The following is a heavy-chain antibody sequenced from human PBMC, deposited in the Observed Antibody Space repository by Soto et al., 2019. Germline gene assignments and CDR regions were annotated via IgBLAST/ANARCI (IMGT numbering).Heavy chain of an antibody. CDR1: GFPFSSYV. D-gene: IGHD4-4*01. V-gene: IGHV3-23*01. Sequence: PVGSLRLSCAASGFPFSSYVMSWVRQAPGKGLEWVSGISGGGSNTFYADSVKGRFTISRDNSKNTLLLQMNSLGAEDTAVYYCAKDSNKYSSSLRGRYFDYWGQGSGVTVSS. J-gene: IGHJ4*02. CDR2: ISGGGSNT. CDR3: AKDSNKYSSSLRGRYFDY.